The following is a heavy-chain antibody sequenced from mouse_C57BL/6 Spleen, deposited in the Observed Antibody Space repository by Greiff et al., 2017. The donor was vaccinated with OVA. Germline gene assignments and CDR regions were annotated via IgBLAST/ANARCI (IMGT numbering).Heavy chain of an antibody. CDR1: GFTFSSYA. J-gene: IGHJ4*01. CDR2: ISDGGSYT. Sequence: EVLLVESGGGLVKPGGSLKLSCAASGFTFSSYAMSWVLQTPAKRLEWVATISDGGSYTYYPHNVKGRITISRDNAKNNLYLQMSHLKSEDTAMYYCARDRGTIAQGYYAMDYWGQGTSVTVSS. D-gene: IGHD2-12*01. CDR3: ARDRGTIAQGYYAMDY. V-gene: IGHV5-4*01.